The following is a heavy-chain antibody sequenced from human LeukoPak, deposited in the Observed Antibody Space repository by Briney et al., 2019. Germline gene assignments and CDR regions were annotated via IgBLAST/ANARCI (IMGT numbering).Heavy chain of an antibody. CDR2: ISGSGGST. D-gene: IGHD3-9*01. Sequence: PGGSLRLSCAASEFTVSTNYMNWVRQAPGKGLEWVSAISGSGGSTYYADSVKGRFTISRDNSKNTLYLQMNSLRAEDTAVYYCAKGRVLRYPQSDFQHWGQGTLVTVSS. CDR3: AKGRVLRYPQSDFQH. CDR1: EFTVSTNY. J-gene: IGHJ1*01. V-gene: IGHV3-23*01.